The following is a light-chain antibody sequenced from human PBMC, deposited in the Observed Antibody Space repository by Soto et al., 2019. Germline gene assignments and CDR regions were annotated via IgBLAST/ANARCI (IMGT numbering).Light chain of an antibody. CDR2: GAS. CDR1: QSANSNY. Sequence: EIVLTQSPGTLSLSPGERATLSCRASQSANSNYLAWYQQKPGQAPRLLIYGASSRATGIPDRFSASGSGTDITLTISILEPEDCAVYYWQQYGTSPPMYTFGQGTKLEIK. V-gene: IGKV3-20*01. J-gene: IGKJ2*01. CDR3: QQYGTSPPMYT.